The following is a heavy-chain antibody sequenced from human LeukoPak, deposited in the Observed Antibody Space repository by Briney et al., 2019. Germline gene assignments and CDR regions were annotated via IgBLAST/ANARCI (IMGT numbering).Heavy chain of an antibody. CDR2: INHSGST. Sequence: PSETLSLTCAVYGGSFSGYYWSWIRQPPGKGLEWIGEINHSGSTNYNPSLKSRVTISVDTSKNQFSLKLSSVTAADTAVYYCASHGNKLVAPTMNWFDPWGQGTLVTVSS. D-gene: IGHD2-15*01. V-gene: IGHV4-34*01. CDR3: ASHGNKLVAPTMNWFDP. J-gene: IGHJ5*02. CDR1: GGSFSGYY.